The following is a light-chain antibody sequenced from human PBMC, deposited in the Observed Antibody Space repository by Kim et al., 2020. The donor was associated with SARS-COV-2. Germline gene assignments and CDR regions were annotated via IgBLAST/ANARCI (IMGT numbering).Light chain of an antibody. CDR2: AAS. J-gene: IGKJ3*01. CDR1: QGISNY. CDR3: QNYNSAPFT. Sequence: DIQMTQSPSSLSASVGDRVTIPCRASQGISNYLAWYQQKPGKVPKLLIYAASTLQSGVPSRFSGSGSGTDFTLTISSLQPEDVATYYCQNYNSAPFTFGPGTKVDIK. V-gene: IGKV1-27*01.